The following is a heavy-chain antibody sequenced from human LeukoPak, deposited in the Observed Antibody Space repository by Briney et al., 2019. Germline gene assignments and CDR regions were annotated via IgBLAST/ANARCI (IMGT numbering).Heavy chain of an antibody. CDR3: TRGYYEAFDY. J-gene: IGHJ4*02. V-gene: IGHV4-59*01. D-gene: IGHD3-16*01. CDR2: VDYNGAT. CDR1: GGSFSAYY. Sequence: SETLSLTCAVYGGSFSAYYWSWIRQLPGKGLEWIGNVDYNGATKYNPSLQSRITISLDTSNNQFSLTLTSVTAADTALYFCTRGYYEAFDYWGQGRLVTVPS.